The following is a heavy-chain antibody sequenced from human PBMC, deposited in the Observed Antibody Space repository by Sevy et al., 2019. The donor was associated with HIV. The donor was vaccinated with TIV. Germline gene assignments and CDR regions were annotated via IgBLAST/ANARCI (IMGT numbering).Heavy chain of an antibody. D-gene: IGHD3-22*01. CDR1: GFTFSSYA. J-gene: IGHJ4*02. Sequence: GGSLRLSCAASGFTFSSYAMSWVRQAPGKGLEWVSAISDSGGSTYYADSVKGRFTISRDNSKNTLYLQMNSLRAEDTALYYCAKVDSSGYYSVSGFDYWGQGTLVTVSS. CDR2: ISDSGGST. V-gene: IGHV3-23*01. CDR3: AKVDSSGYYSVSGFDY.